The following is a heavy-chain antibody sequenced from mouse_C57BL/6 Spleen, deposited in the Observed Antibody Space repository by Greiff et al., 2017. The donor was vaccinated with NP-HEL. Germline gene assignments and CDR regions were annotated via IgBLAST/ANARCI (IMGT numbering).Heavy chain of an antibody. CDR3: ARPDYYGSSPYYFDY. CDR2: IDPSDSYT. J-gene: IGHJ2*01. CDR1: GYPFTSYW. Sequence: VQLQQPGAELVMPGASVKLSCKASGYPFTSYWMHWVKQRPGQGLEWIGEIDPSDSYTNYNQKFKGKSTLTVDKSSSTAYMQLSSLTSEDSAVYYCARPDYYGSSPYYFDYWGQGTTLTVSS. D-gene: IGHD1-1*01. V-gene: IGHV1-69*01.